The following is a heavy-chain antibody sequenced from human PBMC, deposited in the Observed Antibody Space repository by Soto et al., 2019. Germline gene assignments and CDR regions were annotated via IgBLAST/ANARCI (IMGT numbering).Heavy chain of an antibody. J-gene: IGHJ4*02. CDR3: ARDIRYSSGWYFVY. V-gene: IGHV1-18*04. CDR2: ISAYNGNT. Sequence: ASVKVSCKASGYTFTSYGISWVRQAPGQGLEWMGWISAYNGNTNYAQKLQGRVTMTIDTSTSTAYMELRSLRSDDTAVYYCARDIRYSSGWYFVYWGQGTLVTVSS. CDR1: GYTFTSYG. D-gene: IGHD6-19*01.